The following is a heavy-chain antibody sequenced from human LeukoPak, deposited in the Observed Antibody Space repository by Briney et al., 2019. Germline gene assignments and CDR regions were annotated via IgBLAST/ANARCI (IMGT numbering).Heavy chain of an antibody. CDR2: IYHSGST. J-gene: IGHJ4*02. CDR1: GGSISSGDYY. D-gene: IGHD2-8*01. V-gene: IGHV4-39*07. CDR3: ARGRCTNGVCYGLDY. Sequence: SETLSLTCTVSGGSISSGDYYWGWIRQPPGKGLEWIGSIYHSGSTYYNPSLKSRVTISVDTSKNQFSLKLSSVTAADTAVYYCARGRCTNGVCYGLDYWGQGTLVTVSS.